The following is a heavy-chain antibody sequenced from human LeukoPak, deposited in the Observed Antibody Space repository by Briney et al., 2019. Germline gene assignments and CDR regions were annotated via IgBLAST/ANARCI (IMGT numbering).Heavy chain of an antibody. CDR2: ISGSGGST. V-gene: IGHV3-23*01. J-gene: IGHJ6*02. Sequence: GGSLRXXCAASGXXFSSYAMXWVRQAPGKGLEWXSAISGSGGSTYYADSVKGRFTISRDNSKNTLYLQMNSLRAEDTAVYYCAKLVVPPFLEGMDVWGQGTTVTVSS. CDR1: GXXFSSYA. CDR3: AKLVVPPFLEGMDV. D-gene: IGHD2-2*01.